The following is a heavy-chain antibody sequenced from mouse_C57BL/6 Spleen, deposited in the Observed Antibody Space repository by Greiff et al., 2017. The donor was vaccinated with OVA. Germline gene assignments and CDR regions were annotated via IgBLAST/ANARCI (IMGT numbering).Heavy chain of an antibody. CDR2: ILPGSGST. V-gene: IGHV1-9*01. J-gene: IGHJ4*01. CDR3: ASPYGNYEYYAMDY. Sequence: QVQLQQSGAELLKPGASVKLSCKATGYTFTGYWIEWVKQRPGHGLEWIGEILPGSGSTNYNEKFKGKATFTADTSSNTAYMQLSSLTTEDSAIYYCASPYGNYEYYAMDYWGQGTSVTVSS. CDR1: GYTFTGYW. D-gene: IGHD2-1*01.